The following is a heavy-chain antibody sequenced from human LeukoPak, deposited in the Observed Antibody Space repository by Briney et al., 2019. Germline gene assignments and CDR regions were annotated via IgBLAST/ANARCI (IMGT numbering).Heavy chain of an antibody. J-gene: IGHJ6*02. CDR3: AREGYCSSTSCYEVGDYYYGMDV. CDR1: GYTFTSYY. Sequence: GASVKVSCKASGYTFTSYYMHWVRQAPGQGLEWMGIINPSGGGTSYAQKFQGRVTMTRDTSTSTVYMELSGLRSEDTAVYYCAREGYCSSTSCYEVGDYYYGMDVWGQGTTVTVSS. V-gene: IGHV1-46*01. D-gene: IGHD2-2*01. CDR2: INPSGGGT.